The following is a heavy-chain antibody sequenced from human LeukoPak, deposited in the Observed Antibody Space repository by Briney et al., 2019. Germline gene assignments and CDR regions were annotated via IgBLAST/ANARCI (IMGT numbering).Heavy chain of an antibody. CDR3: ARELHSGSDT. CDR1: GYTFTSYD. CDR2: MNPNSGGT. D-gene: IGHD1-26*01. J-gene: IGHJ5*02. Sequence: GASVKVSCKASGYTFTSYDINWVRQATGQGLEWMGWMNPNSGGTNYAQKFQGRVTMTRDTSISTAYMELSRLRSDDTAVYYCARELHSGSDTWGQGTLVTVSS. V-gene: IGHV1-2*02.